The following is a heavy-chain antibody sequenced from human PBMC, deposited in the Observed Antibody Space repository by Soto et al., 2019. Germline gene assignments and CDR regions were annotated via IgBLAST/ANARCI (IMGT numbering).Heavy chain of an antibody. V-gene: IGHV3-23*01. Sequence: VQLLQSGGGLVQPAGSLRLSCAASGFSFRNYALSWVRLAPGKGLEWVSAISDTGSHTYYADSVKGRFTISRDNSKNTLLLQIDSLRSEDTAVYYCATDMSIGRAYDYWGQGTLVTVFS. CDR1: GFSFRNYA. CDR3: ATDMSIGRAYDY. J-gene: IGHJ4*02. CDR2: ISDTGSHT. D-gene: IGHD3-3*02.